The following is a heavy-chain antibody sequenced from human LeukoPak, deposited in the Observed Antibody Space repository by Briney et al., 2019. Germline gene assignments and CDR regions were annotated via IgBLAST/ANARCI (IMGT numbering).Heavy chain of an antibody. CDR3: AREAPNCSGGSCYYDAFDI. Sequence: GASVKVSCTASGYTFTSYYMHWVRQAPGQGLEWMGIINPSGGSTSYAQKFQGRVTMTRDTSTSTVYMELSSLRSEDTAVYYCAREAPNCSGGSCYYDAFDIWGQGTMVTVSS. J-gene: IGHJ3*02. CDR2: INPSGGST. CDR1: GYTFTSYY. V-gene: IGHV1-46*01. D-gene: IGHD2-15*01.